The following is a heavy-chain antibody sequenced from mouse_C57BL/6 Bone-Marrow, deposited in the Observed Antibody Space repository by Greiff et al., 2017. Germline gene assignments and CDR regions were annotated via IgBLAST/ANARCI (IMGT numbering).Heavy chain of an antibody. CDR1: GYSITSGYD. V-gene: IGHV3-1*01. J-gene: IGHJ2*01. D-gene: IGHD1-1*01. Sequence: VLLQQSGPGMVKPSQSLSLTCTVTGYSITSGYDWHWIRHFPGNKLEWMGYISYSGSTNYNPSLKSRISITHDTSKNHFFLKLNSVTTEDTATYYCARGISSYYGSSPYFDYWGQGTTLTVSS. CDR2: ISYSGST. CDR3: ARGISSYYGSSPYFDY.